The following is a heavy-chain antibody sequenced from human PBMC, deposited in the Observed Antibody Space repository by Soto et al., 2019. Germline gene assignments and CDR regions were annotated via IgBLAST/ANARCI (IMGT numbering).Heavy chain of an antibody. D-gene: IGHD4-17*01. Sequence: GGSLRLSCAASGFTFSSYAMSWVRQAPGKGLEWVSAISGSGGSTYYADSVKCRFTISRDNSKTTLYLQMNSLRAEDTDVYYCAKDGYGDRVYYYYGRDVWGQGTTATVSS. V-gene: IGHV3-23*01. J-gene: IGHJ6*02. CDR3: AKDGYGDRVYYYYGRDV. CDR1: GFTFSSYA. CDR2: ISGSGGST.